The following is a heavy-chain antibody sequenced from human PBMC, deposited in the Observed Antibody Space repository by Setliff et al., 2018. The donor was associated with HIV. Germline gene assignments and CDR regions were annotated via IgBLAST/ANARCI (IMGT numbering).Heavy chain of an antibody. D-gene: IGHD2-15*01. V-gene: IGHV3-23*01. CDR3: ARDVTVRLSVEYYFDY. J-gene: IGHJ4*02. CDR1: GFTFSTYP. CDR2: ISGSGGST. Sequence: PGGSLRLSCAASGFTFSTYPMSWVRQAPGKGLEWVSGISGSGGSTYYADSVKGRFTISRDNSKNMLYLEMNSLRAEDTAIYYCARDVTVRLSVEYYFDYWGQGTLVTVSS.